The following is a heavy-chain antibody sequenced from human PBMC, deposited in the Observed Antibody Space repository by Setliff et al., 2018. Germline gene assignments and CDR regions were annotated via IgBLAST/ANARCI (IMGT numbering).Heavy chain of an antibody. CDR3: FGAGTCSC. CDR1: GFSYSNCW. J-gene: IGHJ4*02. CDR2: INPHASEK. D-gene: IGHD3-10*01. V-gene: IGHV3-7*01. Sequence: LRLSCTASGFSYSNCWVSWVRQAPGKGLEWLASINPHASEKYYADSVKGRFTISRDNAKNSLSLQMNNLRTEDTAVYYCFGAGTCSCWGQGTLVTVSS.